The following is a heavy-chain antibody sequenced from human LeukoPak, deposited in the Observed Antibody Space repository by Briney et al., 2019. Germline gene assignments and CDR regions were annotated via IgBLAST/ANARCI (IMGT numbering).Heavy chain of an antibody. CDR3: ARDSQGSSWFDY. Sequence: ASVKVSCKASGYTFTGYYMHWVRQAPGQGLEWMGWINPNSGGTNYAQKFQGRVTMTRDTSISTAYMELSRLRSDDTAVYYCARDSQGSSWFDYWGQGTLVTVSS. CDR1: GYTFTGYY. CDR2: INPNSGGT. J-gene: IGHJ4*02. D-gene: IGHD6-13*01. V-gene: IGHV1-2*02.